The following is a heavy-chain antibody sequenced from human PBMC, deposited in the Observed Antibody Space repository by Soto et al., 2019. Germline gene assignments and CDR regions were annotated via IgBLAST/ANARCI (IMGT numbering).Heavy chain of an antibody. CDR2: INDSGNI. V-gene: IGHV4-34*01. Sequence: QVQLQQWGAGLLKPSETLSLTCAVYGGSFSGYQWSWIRQTPGKGLEWIGEINDSGNINYNPSLKGRVTLLIEPAKEQIFLKLGSGTAPDTAGYYCARGLILWFGELSRRGGYYYYMDVWGKGTTVTVSS. J-gene: IGHJ6*03. CDR3: ARGLILWFGELSRRGGYYYYMDV. D-gene: IGHD3-10*01. CDR1: GGSFSGYQ.